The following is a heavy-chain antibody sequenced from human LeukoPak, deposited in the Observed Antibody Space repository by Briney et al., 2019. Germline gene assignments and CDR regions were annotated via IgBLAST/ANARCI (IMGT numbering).Heavy chain of an antibody. V-gene: IGHV1-69*04. J-gene: IGHJ4*02. D-gene: IGHD2-2*01. Sequence: SVKVSCKASGGTFSSYSISWVRQAPGQGPEWLGRITPNLAITDYAQKFRGRVTLTADKSTSTVYMELGSLTSEDTAAYYCARDSALRCSSTSCYFDYWGQGTLVTVSS. CDR3: ARDSALRCSSTSCYFDY. CDR1: GGTFSSYS. CDR2: ITPNLAIT.